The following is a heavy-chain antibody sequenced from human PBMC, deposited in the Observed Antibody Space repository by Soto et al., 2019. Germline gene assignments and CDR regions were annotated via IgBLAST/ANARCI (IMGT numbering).Heavy chain of an antibody. J-gene: IGHJ4*02. D-gene: IGHD2-15*01. CDR2: IIPIFGTA. Sequence: SVKVSCKASGGTFSSYDISWVRQAPGQGLEWMGGIIPIFGTANYAQKFQGRVTITADESTSTAYMELSSLRSEDTAVYYCATEYCSGGSCYSTRYDYWGQGTLVPVS. CDR3: ATEYCSGGSCYSTRYDY. CDR1: GGTFSSYD. V-gene: IGHV1-69*13.